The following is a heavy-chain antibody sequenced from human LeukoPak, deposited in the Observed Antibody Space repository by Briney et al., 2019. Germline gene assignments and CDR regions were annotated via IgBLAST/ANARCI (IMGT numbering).Heavy chain of an antibody. CDR1: GFTFSDYW. CDR2: IKQDGSQK. Sequence: PGGSLRLSCVASGFTFSDYWMSWVRQAPGKGLEWVANIKQDGSQKYYVDSVKGRFTISRDNAKNSLYLQMNSLRAEDTAVYYCAKVSSSWFEDYYYGMDVWGQGTTVTVSS. J-gene: IGHJ6*02. V-gene: IGHV3-7*03. D-gene: IGHD6-13*01. CDR3: AKVSSSWFEDYYYGMDV.